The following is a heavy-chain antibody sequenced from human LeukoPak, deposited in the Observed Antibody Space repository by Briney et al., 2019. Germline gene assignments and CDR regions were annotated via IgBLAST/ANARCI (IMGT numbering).Heavy chain of an antibody. CDR2: ISGSGGST. D-gene: IGHD5-18*01. V-gene: IGHV3-23*01. CDR1: GFTFSCYA. CDR3: AKYSTHYFDY. Sequence: GGSLRLSCAASGFTFSCYAMIWVRQAPGKGLEWVSAISGSGGSTYYADSVKGRFTISRDNSKNTLYLQMNSLRAEDTAVYYCAKYSTHYFDYWGQGTLVTVSS. J-gene: IGHJ4*02.